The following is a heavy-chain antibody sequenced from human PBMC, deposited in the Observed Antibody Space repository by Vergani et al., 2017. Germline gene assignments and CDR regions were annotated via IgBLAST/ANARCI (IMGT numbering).Heavy chain of an antibody. Sequence: QVQLQESGPGLVKPSETLSLTCTVSGGSISSYYWSWIRQPPGKGLEWIGYIYYSGSTYYNPSLKSRVTISVDTSKSQFPLKLSSVTAADTAVYYCARDGDDFDYWGQGTLVTVSS. V-gene: IGHV4-4*08. J-gene: IGHJ4*02. CDR2: IYYSGST. D-gene: IGHD4-17*01. CDR1: GGSISSYY. CDR3: ARDGDDFDY.